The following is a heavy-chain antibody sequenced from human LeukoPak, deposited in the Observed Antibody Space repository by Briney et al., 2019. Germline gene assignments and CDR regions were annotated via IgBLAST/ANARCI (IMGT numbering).Heavy chain of an antibody. CDR3: ARTTVTRSGPGEYFDY. D-gene: IGHD4-17*01. V-gene: IGHV3-48*03. J-gene: IGHJ4*02. CDR1: GFTFSSYE. CDR2: ISSSGSTI. Sequence: GGSLRLSCAASGFTFSSYEMNWVRQAPGKGLEWVSYISSSGSTIYYADSVKGRFTISRDNAKISLYLQMNGLRAEDTAVYYCARTTVTRSGPGEYFDYWGQGTLVTVSS.